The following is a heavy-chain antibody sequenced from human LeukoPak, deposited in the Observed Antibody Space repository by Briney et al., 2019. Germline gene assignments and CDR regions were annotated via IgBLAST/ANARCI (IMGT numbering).Heavy chain of an antibody. D-gene: IGHD6-25*01. J-gene: IGHJ3*02. Sequence: PGGSLRLSCTVSGFTVSSDSMSWVRQAPGKGLEWVSVIYSGGSTYYADSVKGRFTISRDNSKNTLYLQMNSLRAEDTAVYYCARGVRRRPDAFDIWGQGTMVTVSS. CDR1: GFTVSSDS. CDR3: ARGVRRRPDAFDI. CDR2: IYSGGST. V-gene: IGHV3-66*01.